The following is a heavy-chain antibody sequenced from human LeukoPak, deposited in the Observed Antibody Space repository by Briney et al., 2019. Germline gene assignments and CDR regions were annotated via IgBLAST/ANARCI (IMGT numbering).Heavy chain of an antibody. V-gene: IGHV4-31*03. CDR2: IYYSGST. CDR1: GGSISSGGYY. Sequence: SSQTLSLTCTVSGGSISSGGYYWSWIRQHPGKGLEWIGYIYYSGSTYYNPSLKSRVTISVDTSKNQFSLKLSSVTAEDTAVYYCARIAARHDAFDIWGQGTMVTVSS. CDR3: ARIAARHDAFDI. J-gene: IGHJ3*02. D-gene: IGHD6-6*01.